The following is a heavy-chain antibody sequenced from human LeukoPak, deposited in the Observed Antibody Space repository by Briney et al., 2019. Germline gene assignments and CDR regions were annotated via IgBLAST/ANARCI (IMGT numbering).Heavy chain of an antibody. D-gene: IGHD4-17*01. CDR2: IYYSGST. Sequence: SETLSLTCTVSGGSISSYYWSWIRQPPGKGLEWIGYIYYSGSTNYNPSLKSRVTISVDTSKNQFSLKLGSVTAADTAVYYCARLRDYGDLYDYWGQGTLVTVSS. CDR1: GGSISSYY. CDR3: ARLRDYGDLYDY. J-gene: IGHJ4*02. V-gene: IGHV4-59*08.